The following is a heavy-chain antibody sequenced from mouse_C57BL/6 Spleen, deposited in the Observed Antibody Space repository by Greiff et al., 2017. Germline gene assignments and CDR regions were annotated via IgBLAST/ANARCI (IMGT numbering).Heavy chain of an antibody. D-gene: IGHD1-1*01. J-gene: IGHJ3*01. V-gene: IGHV1-64*01. CDR3: ASPYYGTLFAY. Sequence: QVQLQQPGAELVKPGASVKLSCKASGYTFTSYWMHWVKQRPGQGLEWIGMIHPNSGSTNYNEKFKSKATLTVDKSSSTAYMQLSSLTSEDSAVYYCASPYYGTLFAYWGQGTLVTVSA. CDR2: IHPNSGST. CDR1: GYTFTSYW.